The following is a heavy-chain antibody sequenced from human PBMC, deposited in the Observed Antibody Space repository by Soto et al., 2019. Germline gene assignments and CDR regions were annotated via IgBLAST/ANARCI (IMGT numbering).Heavy chain of an antibody. CDR1: GFTFNTW. Sequence: GGSLRLSCAASGFTFNTWMHWVRQAPGEGLVWVSSIDSDGSITSYADSVKGRFTISRDNAKNTLYLQMNSLRAEDTAVYYCATLGLQQAFWGQGTLVTVSS. D-gene: IGHD2-21*02. CDR2: IDSDGSIT. J-gene: IGHJ4*02. V-gene: IGHV3-74*01. CDR3: ATLGLQQAF.